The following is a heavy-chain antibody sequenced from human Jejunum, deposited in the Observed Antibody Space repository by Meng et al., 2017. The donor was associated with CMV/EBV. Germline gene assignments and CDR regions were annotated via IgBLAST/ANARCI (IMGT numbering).Heavy chain of an antibody. V-gene: IGHV3-74*01. J-gene: IGHJ4*02. Sequence: CGAPGFTFSTYWMHWTRRAPGKGLEWVSALYNDGRYPRYAGSGKSRCTIYRDNAKNTLYLEMKSLRAEETAIYYCTRATTWAFDYWGQGTLVTVSS. CDR3: TRATTWAFDY. CDR2: LYNDGRYP. CDR1: GFTFSTYW. D-gene: IGHD1-1*01.